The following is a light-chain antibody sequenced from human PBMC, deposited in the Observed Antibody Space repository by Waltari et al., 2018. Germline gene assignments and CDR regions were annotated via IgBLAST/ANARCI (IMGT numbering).Light chain of an antibody. J-gene: IGKJ1*01. V-gene: IGKV4-1*01. Sequence: DIVLTQSPDSLAVSLGERATINCKSSQSVLHSTNNENYLGWYQQKQGQPPRMLIYWASTRESVVPDRFSGSGSGTDFTLTISSLQAEDVAVYYCHQYYSIPPWTFGQGTRVEIK. CDR2: WAS. CDR3: HQYYSIPPWT. CDR1: QSVLHSTNNENY.